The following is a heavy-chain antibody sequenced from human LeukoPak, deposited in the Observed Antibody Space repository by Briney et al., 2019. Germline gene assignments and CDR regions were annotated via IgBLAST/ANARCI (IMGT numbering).Heavy chain of an antibody. Sequence: GGSLRLSCSASGFTLSNYWMHWVRQAPGKGLVWVARLHSNGAFTTYADSVKGRFIISRDTAKNTLYLQVNSLRVEDTAVYYCARFVVVTAGDYWGQGTLVTVSS. V-gene: IGHV3-74*01. CDR3: ARFVVVTAGDY. D-gene: IGHD2-21*02. J-gene: IGHJ4*01. CDR2: LHSNGAFT. CDR1: GFTLSNYW.